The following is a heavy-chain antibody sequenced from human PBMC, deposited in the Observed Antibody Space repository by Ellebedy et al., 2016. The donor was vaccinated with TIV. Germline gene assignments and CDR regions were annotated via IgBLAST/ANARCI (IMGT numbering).Heavy chain of an antibody. CDR2: ISDRGDST. V-gene: IGHV3-23*01. Sequence: PGGSLRLSCAASGFTFSKYAMSWVRQAPGKGLEWLSVISDRGDSTYHADSVKGRFTISRDNSKNTLFLQMNSLRVEDSAVYYCAKDGGVSMVRGVIHWIDSWGQGTLVTVSS. CDR3: AKDGGVSMVRGVIHWIDS. J-gene: IGHJ5*01. D-gene: IGHD3-10*01. CDR1: GFTFSKYA.